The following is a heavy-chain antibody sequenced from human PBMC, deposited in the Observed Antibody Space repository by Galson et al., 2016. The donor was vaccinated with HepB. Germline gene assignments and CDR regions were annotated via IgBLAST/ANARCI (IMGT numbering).Heavy chain of an antibody. CDR3: ARASTWIPSLDY. CDR1: GFTLSTRYN. J-gene: IGHJ4*02. Sequence: SLRLSCAAFGFTLSTRYNMNWVRQAPGKGLEWVASISGSRSYIIYADSVKGRFTISRDDAKNSLYLQMNSLRVEDTAVYYCARASTWIPSLDYWGQGSLVTVPS. V-gene: IGHV3-21*06. D-gene: IGHD5-12*01. CDR2: ISGSRSYI.